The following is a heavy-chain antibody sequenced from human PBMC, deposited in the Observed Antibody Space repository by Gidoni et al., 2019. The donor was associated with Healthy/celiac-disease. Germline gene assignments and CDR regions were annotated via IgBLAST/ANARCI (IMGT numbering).Heavy chain of an antibody. J-gene: IGHJ3*02. V-gene: IGHV3-74*01. CDR3: ARVRENWNDVHDAFDI. CDR2: INSDGSST. D-gene: IGHD1-1*01. Sequence: EVQLVESGGGLVQPGGSLRLSCAASGFTFSSYWMHWVRQAPGKGLVWVSRINSDGSSTSYADSVKGRFTISRDNAKNTLYLQMNSLRAEDTAVYYCARVRENWNDVHDAFDIWGQGTMVTVSS. CDR1: GFTFSSYW.